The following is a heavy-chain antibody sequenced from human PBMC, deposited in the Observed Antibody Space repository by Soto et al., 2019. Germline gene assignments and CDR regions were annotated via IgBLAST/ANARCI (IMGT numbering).Heavy chain of an antibody. CDR2: ISAYNGNT. Sequence: ASVKVSCKASGYTFTSYGISWVRQAPGQGLEWMGWISAYNGNTNYAQKLQGRVTMTTDTSTSTAYMELRSLRSDDTAVYYCERGRRAAAAPNWFDPWGQGTLVTVSS. D-gene: IGHD6-13*01. V-gene: IGHV1-18*01. CDR3: ERGRRAAAAPNWFDP. CDR1: GYTFTSYG. J-gene: IGHJ5*02.